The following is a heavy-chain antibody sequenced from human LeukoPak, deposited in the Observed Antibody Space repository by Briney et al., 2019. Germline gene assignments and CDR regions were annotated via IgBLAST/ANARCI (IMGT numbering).Heavy chain of an antibody. CDR1: GFTFSSYD. V-gene: IGHV3-13*01. D-gene: IGHD3-10*01. Sequence: PGGSLRLSCAASGFTFSSYDMHWVRLATGKGLEWVSAIGTAGDTYYPGSVKGRFAISRENAKNSLYLQMNSLRAGDTAVYYCARGRYGSGSQLVDYWGQGTLVTVSS. CDR2: IGTAGDT. J-gene: IGHJ4*02. CDR3: ARGRYGSGSQLVDY.